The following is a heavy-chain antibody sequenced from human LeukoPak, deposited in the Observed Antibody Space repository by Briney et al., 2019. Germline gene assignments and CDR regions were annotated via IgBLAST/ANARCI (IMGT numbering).Heavy chain of an antibody. CDR2: IGGSGVNT. Sequence: PGGSLRLSCVASGFTFSSFAISWVRQAPGKGLEWVSSIGGSGVNTYYADSLKGRFSISRDNSQNTLYLQMGSLRVEDTAIFYCAKVRSATGMTTTYFDYWGQGTLVTVSS. D-gene: IGHD1-26*01. J-gene: IGHJ4*02. V-gene: IGHV3-23*01. CDR1: GFTFSSFA. CDR3: AKVRSATGMTTTYFDY.